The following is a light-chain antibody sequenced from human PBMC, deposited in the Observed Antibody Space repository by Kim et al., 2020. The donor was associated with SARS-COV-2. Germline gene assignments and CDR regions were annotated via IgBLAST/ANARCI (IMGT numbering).Light chain of an antibody. Sequence: LSPGERATLSCRASQSVSSYLAWYQQKPGQAPRLLIYDVSNRATDIPARFSGSGSGTDFTLTTSSLEPEDFAVYYCQQRSNWPPYSFGQGTKLEI. CDR1: QSVSSY. V-gene: IGKV3-11*01. CDR3: QQRSNWPPYS. CDR2: DVS. J-gene: IGKJ2*03.